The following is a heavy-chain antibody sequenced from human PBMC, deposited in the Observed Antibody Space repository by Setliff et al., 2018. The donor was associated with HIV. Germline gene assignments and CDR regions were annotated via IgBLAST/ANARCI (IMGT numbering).Heavy chain of an antibody. V-gene: IGHV4-39*01. CDR1: GGSINRSNYY. CDR2: ISYTGST. J-gene: IGHJ3*02. D-gene: IGHD3-22*01. CDR3: VRHGYYYDFIDI. Sequence: SETLSLTCTVPGGSINRSNYYWGWIRQPPGKGLEWIGTISYTGSTNFNPSLKSRVTLSIDTSKNQFSLNLTSMTAADTAVYFCVRHGYYYDFIDIWGQGTVVTVSS.